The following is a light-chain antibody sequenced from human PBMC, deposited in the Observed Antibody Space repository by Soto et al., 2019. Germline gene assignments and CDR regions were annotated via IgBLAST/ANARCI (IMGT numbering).Light chain of an antibody. V-gene: IGLV4-60*03. Sequence: QSVLTQSSSASASLGSSVKLTCTLSSGHSGYIIAWHQQQPGKAPRYLMKIEGTGSYNKGSGVPDRFSGSSSGADRYLTISNLQSEDETDYYCETWDSNTRVFGGGTKLTVL. CDR2: IEGTGSY. CDR3: ETWDSNTRV. J-gene: IGLJ2*01. CDR1: SGHSGYI.